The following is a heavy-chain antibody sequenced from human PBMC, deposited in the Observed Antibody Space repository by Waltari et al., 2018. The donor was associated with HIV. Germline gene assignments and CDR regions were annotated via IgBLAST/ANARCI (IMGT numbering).Heavy chain of an antibody. Sequence: QMQLQQWGAGLLKPSETLSLTCAVYGGSFSGYYWSWIRQPPGKGLEWIGEINHSGNTNYNPDLKSRVTISVDTSKDQFSPKRGSVTAADTAVYYSASVPLRYCSSTSGPPFDYWGQGTLVTVSS. CDR3: ASVPLRYCSSTSGPPFDY. D-gene: IGHD2-2*01. CDR1: GGSFSGYY. CDR2: INHSGNT. V-gene: IGHV4-34*01. J-gene: IGHJ4*02.